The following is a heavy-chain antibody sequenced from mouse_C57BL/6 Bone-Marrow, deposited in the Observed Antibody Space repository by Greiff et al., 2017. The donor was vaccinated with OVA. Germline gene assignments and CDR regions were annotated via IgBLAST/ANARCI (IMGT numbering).Heavy chain of an antibody. V-gene: IGHV2-2*01. D-gene: IGHD1-2*01. CDR2: IWSGGST. CDR3: ARKALTLKYYAMDY. Sequence: QVQLKESGPGLVQPSQSLSITCTVSGFSLTSYGVHWVRQSPGKGLEWLGVIWSGGSTDYNAAFISRLSISKDNSKSQVFFKMNSLQADDTAIYYCARKALTLKYYAMDYWGQGTSGTVSS. CDR1: GFSLTSYG. J-gene: IGHJ4*01.